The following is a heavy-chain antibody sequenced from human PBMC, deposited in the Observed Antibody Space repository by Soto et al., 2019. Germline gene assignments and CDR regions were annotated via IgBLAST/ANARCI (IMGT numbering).Heavy chain of an antibody. CDR3: ARSSPPGLIAAAGTAAEQRWYYFDY. CDR2: IYYSGST. CDR1: GGSISSSSYY. Sequence: QLQLQESGPGLVKPSETLSLTCTVSGGSISSSSYYWGWIRQPPGKGLEWIGSIYYSGSTYYNPSLKSRVTISVDTSKNQFSLKLSSVTAADTAVYYCARSSPPGLIAAAGTAAEQRWYYFDYWGQGTLVTVSS. D-gene: IGHD6-13*01. J-gene: IGHJ4*02. V-gene: IGHV4-39*01.